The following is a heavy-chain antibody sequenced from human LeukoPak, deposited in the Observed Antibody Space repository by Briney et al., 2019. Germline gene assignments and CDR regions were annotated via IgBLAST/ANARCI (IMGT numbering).Heavy chain of an antibody. J-gene: IGHJ4*02. V-gene: IGHV4-61*02. CDR3: ARGQSQWLALYYFDY. D-gene: IGHD6-19*01. Sequence: PSEALSLTCTVSGGSISSGSYYWSWIRQPAGKGLEWIGRIYTSGSTNYNPSLKSRVTISVDTSKNQFSLKLSSVTAADTAVYYCARGQSQWLALYYFDYWGQGTLVTVSS. CDR2: IYTSGST. CDR1: GGSISSGSYY.